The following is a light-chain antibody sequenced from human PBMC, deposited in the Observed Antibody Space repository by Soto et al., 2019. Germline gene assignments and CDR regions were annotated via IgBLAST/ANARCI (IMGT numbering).Light chain of an antibody. CDR3: MQALQTRT. J-gene: IGKJ1*01. V-gene: IGKV2-28*01. CDR2: LGS. CDR1: QSLLHSNGYNY. Sequence: DILMTQSPLSLPVTPVEPASISCRSSQSLLHSNGYNYLDWYLQKPGQSPQLLIYLGSNRASGVPDRFSGSGSGTDFTLKISRVEAEDVGVYYCMQALQTRTFGQGTKVDIK.